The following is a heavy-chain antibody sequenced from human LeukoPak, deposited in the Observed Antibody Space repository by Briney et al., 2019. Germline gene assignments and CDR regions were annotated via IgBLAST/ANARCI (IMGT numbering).Heavy chain of an antibody. Sequence: GGSLRLSCAASGFTFSSYGMHWVRQAPGKGLEWVAVISYDGSNKYYADSVKGRFTISRDNSKNTLYLQMNSLRAEDTAVYYCAKALVVAATGLGFDYWGQGTLVTVSS. J-gene: IGHJ4*02. V-gene: IGHV3-30*18. CDR1: GFTFSSYG. D-gene: IGHD2-15*01. CDR3: AKALVVAATGLGFDY. CDR2: ISYDGSNK.